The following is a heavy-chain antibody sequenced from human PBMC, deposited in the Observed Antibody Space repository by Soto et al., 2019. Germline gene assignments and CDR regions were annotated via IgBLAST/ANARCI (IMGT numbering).Heavy chain of an antibody. J-gene: IGHJ4*02. D-gene: IGHD1-26*01. V-gene: IGHV2-5*02. Sequence: QITLKESGPTLVKPTQTLTLTCTFSGFSLSTSGVGVGWIRQPPGKALEWLALIYWDDDKRYSPSLKSRLTIXKXXSKNQVVLTMTNMDPVDTATYYCAHRNPSGSSFDYWGQGTLVTVSS. CDR1: GFSLSTSGVG. CDR3: AHRNPSGSSFDY. CDR2: IYWDDDK.